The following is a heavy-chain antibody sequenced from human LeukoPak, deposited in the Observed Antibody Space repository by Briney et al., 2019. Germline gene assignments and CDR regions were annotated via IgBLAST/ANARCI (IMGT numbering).Heavy chain of an antibody. CDR2: ISAYNGNT. J-gene: IGHJ6*03. D-gene: IGHD3-22*01. Sequence: ASVKVSCKASGYTLTSYGINWVRQAPGQGLGWVGWISAYNGNTNYAQKVQGRVTMTTDTSTSTAYMELRSLRSDDTAVYYCAREGVRAAYYDSSGNYYYYMDVWGKGTTVTVSS. CDR1: GYTLTSYG. V-gene: IGHV1-18*01. CDR3: AREGVRAAYYDSSGNYYYYMDV.